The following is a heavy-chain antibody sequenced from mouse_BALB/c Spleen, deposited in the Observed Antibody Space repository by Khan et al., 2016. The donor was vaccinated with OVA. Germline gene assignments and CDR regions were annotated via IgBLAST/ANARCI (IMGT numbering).Heavy chain of an antibody. CDR1: GFSLTGYG. CDR3: ARTYYGNDREAIDY. Sequence: VQLQESGPGLVAPSQSLSITCTVSGFSLTGYGVNWVRQPPGKGLEWLGMIWGDGSTDYNSVLKSRLSISKENSKSQAFLKMNSLQTDDTAKYDCARTYYGNDREAIDYWGQGTSVTVSS. V-gene: IGHV2-6-7*01. J-gene: IGHJ4*01. D-gene: IGHD2-9*01. CDR2: IWGDGST.